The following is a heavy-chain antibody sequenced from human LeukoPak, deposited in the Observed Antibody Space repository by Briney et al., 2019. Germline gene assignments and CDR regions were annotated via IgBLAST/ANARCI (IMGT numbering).Heavy chain of an antibody. Sequence: SETLSLTCTVSGGSISSYYWSWIRQPPGKGLEWIGYIDYSGSTYYNPSLKSRVTISVDTSKNQFSLKLSSVTAADTAVYYCARHRRYCSGGSCYTYYFDYWGQGTLVTVSS. CDR1: GGSISSYY. CDR2: IDYSGST. V-gene: IGHV4-59*08. D-gene: IGHD2-15*01. J-gene: IGHJ4*02. CDR3: ARHRRYCSGGSCYTYYFDY.